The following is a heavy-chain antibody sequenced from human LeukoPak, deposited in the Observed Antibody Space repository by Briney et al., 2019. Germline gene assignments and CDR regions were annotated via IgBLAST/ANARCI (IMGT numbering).Heavy chain of an antibody. J-gene: IGHJ5*02. V-gene: IGHV4-34*01. Sequence: SETLSLTCAVYGGSFSGYYWSWIRQPPGKGLEWVGEINHSGSTNYNPSLKSRVTISVDTSKNQFSLKLSSVTAADTAVYYCAREGPTRSNWFDPWGQGTLVTVSS. CDR3: AREGPTRSNWFDP. D-gene: IGHD5-24*01. CDR1: GGSFSGYY. CDR2: INHSGST.